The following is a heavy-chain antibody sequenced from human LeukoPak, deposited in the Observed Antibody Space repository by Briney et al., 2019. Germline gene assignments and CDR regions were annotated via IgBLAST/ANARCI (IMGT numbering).Heavy chain of an antibody. CDR3: ARDHPYYYDSSGYYYFNY. CDR1: GYTFTSYG. V-gene: IGHV1-18*01. J-gene: IGHJ4*02. CDR2: ISAYNGNT. D-gene: IGHD3-22*01. Sequence: ASVKVSCKASGYTFTSYGISWVRQAPGQGLEWMGWISAYNGNTNYAQKLQGRVTMTTDTSTSTAYIELRSLRSDDTAVYYCARDHPYYYDSSGYYYFNYWGQGTLVTVSS.